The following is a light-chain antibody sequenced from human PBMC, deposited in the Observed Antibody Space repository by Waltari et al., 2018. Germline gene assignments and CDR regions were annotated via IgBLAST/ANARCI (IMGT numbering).Light chain of an antibody. CDR3: QQRDSWWT. CDR1: QSISSY. V-gene: IGKV3-11*01. J-gene: IGKJ1*01. Sequence: EIVLTQSPATLSLSPGERATLSCRASQSISSYLAWYQQKPGQPPRLLIYDASNRATGIPARFSGGGSGTDFTLTISSLEPEDFAVYYCQQRDSWWTFGQGTKVEIK. CDR2: DAS.